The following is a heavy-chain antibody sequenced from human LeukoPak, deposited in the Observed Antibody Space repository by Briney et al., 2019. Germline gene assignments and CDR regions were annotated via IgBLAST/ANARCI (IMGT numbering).Heavy chain of an antibody. CDR1: GFTFSTYE. D-gene: IGHD3-22*01. V-gene: IGHV3-48*03. CDR3: AHYDRKVAGGKSFDY. Sequence: GGSLRLSCVVSGFTFSTYEMNWVRQAPGKGLEWVSYISSSGSSIYYADSMKGRFTISRDNAKNSLYLQMNSLRAEDTAVYYCAHYDRKVAGGKSFDYWGQGTLVTVSS. J-gene: IGHJ4*02. CDR2: ISSSGSSI.